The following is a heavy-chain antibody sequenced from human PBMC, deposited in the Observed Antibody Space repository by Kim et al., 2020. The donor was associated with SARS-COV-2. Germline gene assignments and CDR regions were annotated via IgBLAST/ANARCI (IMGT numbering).Heavy chain of an antibody. Sequence: YALSVKARLTINPDTSTNQFSLQLNVVTPEDTAVYYCARDRQRAGTGVDYWGQGTLVTVSS. D-gene: IGHD6-19*01. V-gene: IGHV6-1*01. J-gene: IGHJ4*02. CDR3: ARDRQRAGTGVDY.